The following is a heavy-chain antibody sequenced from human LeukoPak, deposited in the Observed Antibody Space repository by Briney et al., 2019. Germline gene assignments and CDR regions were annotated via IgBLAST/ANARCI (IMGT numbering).Heavy chain of an antibody. V-gene: IGHV1-18*01. CDR3: ARVRDYDILTGYYTHYYYYGMDV. CDR2: ISAYNGNT. D-gene: IGHD3-9*01. J-gene: IGHJ6*02. CDR1: GYTFTIYG. Sequence: ASVKVSCKASGYTFTIYGISWVRQAPGQGLEWMGWISAYNGNTNYAQKLQGRVTMTTDTSTSTAYMELGSLRSDDTAVYYCARVRDYDILTGYYTHYYYYGMDVWGQGTTVTVSS.